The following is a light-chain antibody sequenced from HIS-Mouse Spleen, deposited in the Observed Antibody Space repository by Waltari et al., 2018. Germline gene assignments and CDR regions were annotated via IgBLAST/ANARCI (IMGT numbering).Light chain of an antibody. J-gene: IGLJ2*01. Sequence: SYELTQPPSVSVSPGQTARITCSGHALPKKYGYWYQQKSGQAPVLVIYEDSKRPSGIPERFSGSSSGTMATLTISGAQVEDDADYYCYSTDSSGNHRVFGGGTKLTVL. V-gene: IGLV3-10*01. CDR3: YSTDSSGNHRV. CDR2: EDS. CDR1: ALPKKY.